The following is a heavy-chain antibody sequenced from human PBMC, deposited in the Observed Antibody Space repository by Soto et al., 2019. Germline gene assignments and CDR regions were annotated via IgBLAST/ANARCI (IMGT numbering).Heavy chain of an antibody. Sequence: QITLKESGPTLVKPTQTLTLTCTFSWFSLSTSGVGVGWIRQPPGKALEWLAIIYWDDDKRYSPSLKSRLTPTKDTSKNHVVLTMTNMDPVDTATYYCAHYYHWNDVRWFDPWGQGTLVTVSS. J-gene: IGHJ5*02. D-gene: IGHD1-20*01. CDR3: AHYYHWNDVRWFDP. V-gene: IGHV2-5*02. CDR2: IYWDDDK. CDR1: WFSLSTSGVG.